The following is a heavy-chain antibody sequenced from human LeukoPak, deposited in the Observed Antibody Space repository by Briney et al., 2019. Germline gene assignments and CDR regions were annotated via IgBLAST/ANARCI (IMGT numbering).Heavy chain of an antibody. V-gene: IGHV3-23*01. J-gene: IGHJ6*03. D-gene: IGHD3-10*01. Sequence: GGSLRLSCAASGFTFSSSAMNWVRQAPGKGLEWVSAISGSGGGTYYGDSVKGRFTISGDNSKNTLYLQMDSLRAEDTAVYYCAKSAVPGPPGYMDVWGKGTTVTVSS. CDR1: GFTFSSSA. CDR3: AKSAVPGPPGYMDV. CDR2: ISGSGGGT.